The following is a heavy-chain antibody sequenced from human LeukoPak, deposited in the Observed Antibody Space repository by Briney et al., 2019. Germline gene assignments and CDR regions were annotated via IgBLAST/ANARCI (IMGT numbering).Heavy chain of an antibody. J-gene: IGHJ6*03. CDR1: GYTFTSYA. CDR3: ARAGDRIAARPVSIYYYYYMDV. V-gene: IGHV7-4-1*02. Sequence: GASVKVSCKASGYTFTSYAMNWVRQAPGQGLEWMGWINTNTGNPTYAQGFTGRFVFSLDTSVSTAYLQISSLKAEDTAVYYCARAGDRIAARPVSIYYYYYMDVWGKGTTVTVSS. D-gene: IGHD6-6*01. CDR2: INTNTGNP.